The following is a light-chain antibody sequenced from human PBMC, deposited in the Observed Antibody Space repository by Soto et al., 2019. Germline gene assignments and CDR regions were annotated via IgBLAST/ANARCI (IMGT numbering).Light chain of an antibody. CDR1: SSDIGNYDF. CDR3: SSHTTPTSLIP. Sequence: QSALTQPASVSGSPGQSITISCTGTSSDIGNYDFVSWYQQVPGTAPKAMIYEVSSRPSGVSNRFSGSKSGNTASLTISGLHGEDETYNYCSSHTTPTSLIPFAGGTKLTVL. J-gene: IGLJ2*01. V-gene: IGLV2-14*01. CDR2: EVS.